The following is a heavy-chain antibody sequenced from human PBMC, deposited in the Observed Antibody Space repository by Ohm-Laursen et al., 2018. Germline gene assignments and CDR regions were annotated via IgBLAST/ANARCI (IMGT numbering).Heavy chain of an antibody. V-gene: IGHV3-48*01. CDR1: GFTFNSYN. Sequence: SLRLSCAAFGFTFNSYNMAWVRQAPGKGLEWVSFISHSGNFEQYIDSVKGRFTVSRDGAKSSLYLQMNSLRAEDTAVYYCARDLLTIIVVGGVGHYYYYGMDVWGQGTTVTVSS. D-gene: IGHD3-22*01. CDR2: ISHSGNFE. CDR3: ARDLLTIIVVGGVGHYYYYGMDV. J-gene: IGHJ6*02.